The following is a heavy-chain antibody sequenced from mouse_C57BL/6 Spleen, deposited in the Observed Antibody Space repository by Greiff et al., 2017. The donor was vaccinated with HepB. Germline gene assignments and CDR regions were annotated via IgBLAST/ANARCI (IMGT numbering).Heavy chain of an antibody. V-gene: IGHV1-15*01. CDR1: GYTFTDYE. J-gene: IGHJ3*01. CDR3: ATRDGVFAY. Sequence: VQLVESGAELVRPGASVTLSCKASGYTFTDYEMHWVKQTPVHGLEWIGAIDPETGGTAYNQKFKGKAILTADKSSSTAYMELRSLTSEDSAVYSCATRDGVFAYWGQGTLVTVSA. CDR2: IDPETGGT.